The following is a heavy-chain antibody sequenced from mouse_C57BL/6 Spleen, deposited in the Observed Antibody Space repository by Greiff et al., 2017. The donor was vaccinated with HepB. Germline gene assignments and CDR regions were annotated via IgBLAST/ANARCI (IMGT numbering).Heavy chain of an antibody. Sequence: VQLQESGGGLVKPGGSLKLSCAASGFTFSDYGMHWVRQAPEKGLEWVAYISSGSSTIYYADTVKGRFTISRDNAKNTLFLQMTSLRPEDTAMYYCAMTYSNYPAYWGQGTTLTVSS. CDR3: AMTYSNYPAY. J-gene: IGHJ2*01. CDR2: ISSGSSTI. V-gene: IGHV5-17*01. CDR1: GFTFSDYG. D-gene: IGHD2-5*01.